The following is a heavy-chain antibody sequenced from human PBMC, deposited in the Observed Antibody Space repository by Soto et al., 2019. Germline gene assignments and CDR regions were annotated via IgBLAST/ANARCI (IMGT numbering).Heavy chain of an antibody. D-gene: IGHD3-10*01. CDR3: ARDSGWPILNFDN. V-gene: IGHV3-48*02. J-gene: IGHJ4*02. CDR2: ITSDGATK. Sequence: PGGSLRLSCAASGFSFSSYAMNWVRQAPGKGLEWLSYITSDGATKYYADSAKGRFTVSKEMSKNTAFLQMNALRHEDTAVYFCARDSGWPILNFDNWGQGTPVTVSS. CDR1: GFSFSSYA.